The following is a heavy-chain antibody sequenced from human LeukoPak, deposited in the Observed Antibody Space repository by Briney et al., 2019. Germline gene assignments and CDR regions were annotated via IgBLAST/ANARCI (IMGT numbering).Heavy chain of an antibody. CDR1: GGSISSYY. CDR3: ARADVESSYYYYYGMDV. J-gene: IGHJ6*02. CDR2: IYYSGST. D-gene: IGHD3-16*02. V-gene: IGHV4-59*01. Sequence: SETLSLTCTVSGGSISSYYWSWIRQPPGKGLEWIGYIYYSGSTNYNPSLKSRVTISVDTSKNQFSLKLSSMTAADTAVYYCARADVESSYYYYYGMDVWGQGTTVTVSS.